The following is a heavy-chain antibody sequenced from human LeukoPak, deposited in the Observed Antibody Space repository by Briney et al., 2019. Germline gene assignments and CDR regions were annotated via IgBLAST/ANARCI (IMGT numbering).Heavy chain of an antibody. CDR1: GYTFTSYD. CDR2: MNPNSGNT. V-gene: IGHV1-8*01. J-gene: IGHJ5*02. D-gene: IGHD3-10*01. Sequence: ASVKVSCKASGYTFTSYDINWVRQATAQGLEWLGWMNPNSGNTGYAQKFQGRVTMTRNTSISTAYMELNSLRSEDTAVYYCARAPLGMVRGPMEDPWGQGTLVTVSS. CDR3: ARAPLGMVRGPMEDP.